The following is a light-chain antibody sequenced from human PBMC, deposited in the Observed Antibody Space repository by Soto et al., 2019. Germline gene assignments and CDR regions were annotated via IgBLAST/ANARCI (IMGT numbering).Light chain of an antibody. J-gene: IGKJ3*01. CDR1: QDISTS. V-gene: IGKV1-33*01. Sequence: DIQMTQSPSSLAASVGDRVTITCQASQDISTSLNWYQKKPGKAPNLLIYDATNWETGVPSRFSGSGSGTGFSFTISSLQPEDVATYFCQQFDHFPPTFGPGTKVDI. CDR3: QQFDHFPPT. CDR2: DAT.